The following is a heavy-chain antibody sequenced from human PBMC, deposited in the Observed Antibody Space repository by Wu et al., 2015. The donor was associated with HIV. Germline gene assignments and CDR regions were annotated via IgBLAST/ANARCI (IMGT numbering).Heavy chain of an antibody. CDR3: ARVYDSSGYYYVDFDY. V-gene: IGHV1-18*01. J-gene: IGHJ4*02. CDR1: GYTFTSYG. D-gene: IGHD3-22*01. CDR2: ISTSNANT. Sequence: QVQLVQSGAEVKKPGASVKVSCKASGYTFTSYGISWVRQAPGQGLEWMGWISTSNANTNYAQKLQGRVTMTTDTSTSTAYMELRSLRSDDTAVYYCARVYDSSGYYYVDFDYWGQGTLVTVSS.